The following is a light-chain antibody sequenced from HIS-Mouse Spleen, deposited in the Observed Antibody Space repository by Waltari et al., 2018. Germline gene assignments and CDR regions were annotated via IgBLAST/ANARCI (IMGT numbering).Light chain of an antibody. J-gene: IGLJ3*02. Sequence: QSALTQPASVSGSPGQSSTISCTGTSRDVGSYKLVSWYQQHPGKAPKLMIYEGSKRPSGVSNRFSGSKSGNTASLTISGRQAEDEADYYCCSYAGSSTWVFGGGTKLTVL. CDR3: CSYAGSSTWV. CDR2: EGS. CDR1: SRDVGSYKL. V-gene: IGLV2-23*01.